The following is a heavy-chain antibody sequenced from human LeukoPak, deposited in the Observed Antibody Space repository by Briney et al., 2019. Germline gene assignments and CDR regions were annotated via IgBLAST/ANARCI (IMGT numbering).Heavy chain of an antibody. CDR1: GITLSNYG. Sequence: GGSLRLSCAVSGITLSNYGMSWVRQAPGKGLEWVSGISGSGDNTHYADSVKGRFTVSRDNSKNTVYLQMNSLRAEDTAVYYCAKSLVVRGSSGWFDPWGQGTLVTVSS. V-gene: IGHV3-23*01. D-gene: IGHD3-10*01. J-gene: IGHJ5*02. CDR2: ISGSGDNT. CDR3: AKSLVVRGSSGWFDP.